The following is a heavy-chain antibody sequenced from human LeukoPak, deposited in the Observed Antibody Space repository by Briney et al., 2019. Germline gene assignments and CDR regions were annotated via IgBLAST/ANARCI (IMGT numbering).Heavy chain of an antibody. V-gene: IGHV4-39*01. Sequence: SETLSLTCVLSGASIRSSDYYWARIRQPPGKGLEWIGTVYYSGSTYYNPSLKSRFTISVDTSNNSISLKVTSLTAADTAVYYCARHGNWEPFDYWGQGSLVTVSS. CDR1: GASIRSSDYY. CDR2: VYYSGST. J-gene: IGHJ4*02. CDR3: ARHGNWEPFDY. D-gene: IGHD1-1*01.